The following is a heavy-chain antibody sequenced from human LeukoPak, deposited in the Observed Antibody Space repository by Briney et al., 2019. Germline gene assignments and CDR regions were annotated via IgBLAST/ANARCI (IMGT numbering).Heavy chain of an antibody. CDR3: TTHRPGSFDY. Sequence: GGSLRLSCVGSGFMFRSYAMCWVRQAPGKELEWVSFISGNGDSTYYPDSVEGRFTVSRDNSKNTLYLQMNSLRPGDTAVYYCTTHRPGSFDYWGQGAPVTVSS. CDR2: ISGNGDST. V-gene: IGHV3-23*01. CDR1: GFMFRSYA. J-gene: IGHJ4*02. D-gene: IGHD1-14*01.